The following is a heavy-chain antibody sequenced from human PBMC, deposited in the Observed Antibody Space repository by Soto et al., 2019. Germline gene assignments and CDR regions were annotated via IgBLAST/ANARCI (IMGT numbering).Heavy chain of an antibody. CDR1: GFIFSDYW. D-gene: IGHD1-26*01. J-gene: IGHJ4*01. CDR2: SNSDGSSV. Sequence: EVQLVEAGGDLVQPGRSLRLSCAGPGFIFSDYWMHWVRQTPGKGPVWISRSNSDGSSVSYADSVRGRFAISRDNATDTLCRQMNSQTTDDTGVYYCARGPPVASTNGFGGDFWGDGALLTVSS. V-gene: IGHV3-74*01. CDR3: ARGPPVASTNGFGGDF.